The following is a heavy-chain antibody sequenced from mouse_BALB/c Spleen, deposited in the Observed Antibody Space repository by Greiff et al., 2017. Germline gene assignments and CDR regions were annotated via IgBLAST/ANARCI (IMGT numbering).Heavy chain of an antibody. D-gene: IGHD2-4*01. CDR2: IRLKSNNYAT. V-gene: IGHV6-6*02. J-gene: IGHJ2*01. Sequence: EVKLVESGGGLVQPGGSMKLSCVASGFTFSNYWMNWVRQSPEKGLEWVAEIRLKSNNYATHYAESVKGRFTISRDDSKSSVYLQMNNLRAEDTGIYYCTRSSYDYDDPYFDYWGQGTTLTVSS. CDR1: GFTFSNYW. CDR3: TRSSYDYDDPYFDY.